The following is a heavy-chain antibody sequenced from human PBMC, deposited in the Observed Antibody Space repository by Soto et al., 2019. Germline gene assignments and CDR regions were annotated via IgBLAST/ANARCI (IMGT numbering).Heavy chain of an antibody. V-gene: IGHV3-74*01. Sequence: GGSLRLSCAASGFTFSSYWMHWVRQAPGKGLVWVSRINSDGSSTSYADSVKGRFTISRDNAKNTLYLQMNSLRAEDTAVYYCARARGSDYGDTEFDYWGQGTLVTVSS. D-gene: IGHD4-17*01. J-gene: IGHJ4*02. CDR3: ARARGSDYGDTEFDY. CDR1: GFTFSSYW. CDR2: INSDGSST.